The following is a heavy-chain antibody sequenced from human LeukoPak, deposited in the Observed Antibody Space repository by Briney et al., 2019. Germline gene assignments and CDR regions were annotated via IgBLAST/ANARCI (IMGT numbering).Heavy chain of an antibody. CDR2: IWYDGSNK. CDR1: GFTFSSYG. J-gene: IGHJ4*02. D-gene: IGHD5-12*01. V-gene: IGHV3-33*01. CDR3: ARDGGYSGYDSRLDY. Sequence: GGSLRLSCAASGFTFSSYGMHWVRQAPGKGLEGVAVIWYDGSNKYYADSVKGRFAISRDNSKNTLYLQMNSLRAEDTAVYYCARDGGYSGYDSRLDYWGQGTLVTVSS.